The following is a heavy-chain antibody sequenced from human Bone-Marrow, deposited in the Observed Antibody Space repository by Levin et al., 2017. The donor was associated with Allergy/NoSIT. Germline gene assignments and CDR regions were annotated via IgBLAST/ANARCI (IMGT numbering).Heavy chain of an antibody. CDR3: ARDLEF. J-gene: IGHJ4*02. D-gene: IGHD1-1*01. CDR2: VSLDGNNK. CDR1: GFNLTSNG. Sequence: SCVASGFNLTSNGMHWVRQAPGKGLERVAVVSLDGNNKFYADSVRGRFTISRDTSKNTVYLQMNSLRVEDTAVYYCARDLEFGGQGTLVTVSS. V-gene: IGHV3-30*03.